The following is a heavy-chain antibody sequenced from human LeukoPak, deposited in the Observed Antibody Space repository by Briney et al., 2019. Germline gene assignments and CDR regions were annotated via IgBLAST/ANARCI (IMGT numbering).Heavy chain of an antibody. Sequence: SETLSLTCTVSGGSIMSYYWSWIRQPPGKGLEWIGSIYDSGSTYYNPSLKSRVTISVDTSKNQFSLKLNSVTAADTAVYYCARHYEPWGQGTLVTVSS. V-gene: IGHV4-39*01. J-gene: IGHJ5*02. D-gene: IGHD3-16*01. CDR2: IYDSGST. CDR1: GGSIMSYY. CDR3: ARHYEP.